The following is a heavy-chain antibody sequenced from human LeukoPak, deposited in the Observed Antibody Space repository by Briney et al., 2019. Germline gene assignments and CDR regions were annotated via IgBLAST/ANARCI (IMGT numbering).Heavy chain of an antibody. V-gene: IGHV4/OR15-8*01. J-gene: IGHJ4*02. CDR3: ARSHDHLWGNYPDY. Sequence: SETLSLTCDVPGGSIDSTNWWNWVRQPPGKGLEWIGEIHHDGRINYNPSLKSRVTLSVDKSKNQFSLRLNSVTAADTAMYYCARSHDHLWGNYPDYWGQGTLVTVSS. CDR2: IHHDGRI. D-gene: IGHD3-16*02. CDR1: GGSIDSTNW.